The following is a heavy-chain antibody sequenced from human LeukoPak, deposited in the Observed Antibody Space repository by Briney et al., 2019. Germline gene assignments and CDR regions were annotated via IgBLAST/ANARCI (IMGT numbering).Heavy chain of an antibody. D-gene: IGHD5-12*01. V-gene: IGHV3-23*01. CDR1: GFTFSSYA. CDR2: ISGSGGST. Sequence: GGSLRLSCAASGFTFSSYAMSWVRQAPGKGLEWVSAISGSGGSTYYADSVKGRFTISRDNSKNTLYLQMNSLRAEDTAVYYCASPRGRGYSGYDFFFPVGYWGQGTLVTVSS. CDR3: ASPRGRGYSGYDFFFPVGY. J-gene: IGHJ4*02.